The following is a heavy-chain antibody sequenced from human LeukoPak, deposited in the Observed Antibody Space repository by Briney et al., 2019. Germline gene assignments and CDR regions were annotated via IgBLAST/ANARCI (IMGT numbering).Heavy chain of an antibody. D-gene: IGHD3-22*01. CDR1: GGTFSSYA. CDR2: IIPIFGTA. J-gene: IGHJ4*02. Sequence: GASVTVSCKASGGTFSSYALSWVRQAPGKGLAWMGGIIPIFGTANYAQKFQGRVTITADKSTSTAYMELSSLRSEDTAVYYCASRESGVYYYDSSGYYLGYWGQGTLVTVSS. V-gene: IGHV1-69*06. CDR3: ASRESGVYYYDSSGYYLGY.